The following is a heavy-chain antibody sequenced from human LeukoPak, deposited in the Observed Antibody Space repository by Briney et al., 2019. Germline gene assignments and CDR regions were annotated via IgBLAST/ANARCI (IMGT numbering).Heavy chain of an antibody. D-gene: IGHD6-19*01. Sequence: GGSLRLSCAASGFTFSSYAMHWVRQAPGKGLEWVAVISYDGSNKYYADSVKGRFTISRDNSKNTLYLQMNSLRAEDTAVYYCAREKAVAGTRYYYYMDVWGKGTTVTVSS. CDR1: GFTFSSYA. CDR3: AREKAVAGTRYYYYMDV. V-gene: IGHV3-30-3*01. J-gene: IGHJ6*03. CDR2: ISYDGSNK.